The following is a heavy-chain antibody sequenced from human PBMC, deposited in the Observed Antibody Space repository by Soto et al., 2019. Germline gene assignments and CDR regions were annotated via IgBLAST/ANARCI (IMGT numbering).Heavy chain of an antibody. CDR2: FYPGDSDT. V-gene: IGHV5-51*01. CDR3: ALSSVAAAGFAY. D-gene: IGHD6-13*01. Sequence: GESLKISCKGSGYRFTSYWIGWVRQIPGKGLEWMGIFYPGDSDTRYSPPFQGQVTISADKSINTAYLQWSSLKASDTAIYYCALSSVAAAGFAYWGPGTVVTVSS. J-gene: IGHJ4*02. CDR1: GYRFTSYW.